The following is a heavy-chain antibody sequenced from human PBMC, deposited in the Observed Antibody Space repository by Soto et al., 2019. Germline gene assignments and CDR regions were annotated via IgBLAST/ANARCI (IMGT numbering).Heavy chain of an antibody. CDR2: IDPSDSYT. CDR1: GYSFTSYW. CDR3: ARQRQWLLLQEYYYYGMDV. Sequence: PGESLKISCKGSGYSFTSYWISWVRQMPGKGLEWMGRIDPSDSYTNYSPSFQGQVTISADKSISTAYLQWSSLKASDTAMYYCARQRQWLLLQEYYYYGMDVWGQGTTVTVSS. V-gene: IGHV5-10-1*04. D-gene: IGHD3-22*01. J-gene: IGHJ6*02.